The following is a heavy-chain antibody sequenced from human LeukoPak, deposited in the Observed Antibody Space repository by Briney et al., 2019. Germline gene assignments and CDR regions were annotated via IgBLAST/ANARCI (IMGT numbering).Heavy chain of an antibody. J-gene: IGHJ4*02. D-gene: IGHD5-12*01. CDR3: ARRGYSGYDLSTFDY. CDR1: GFTFGDYT. Sequence: GGSLRLSCTASGFTFGDYTMTWFRQAPGKGLEWVANIKPDGSEKYYVDSVTGRFTISRDNAKNSLFLQMNSLRAEDTAVYYCARRGYSGYDLSTFDYWGQGTLVTVSS. CDR2: IKPDGSEK. V-gene: IGHV3-7*01.